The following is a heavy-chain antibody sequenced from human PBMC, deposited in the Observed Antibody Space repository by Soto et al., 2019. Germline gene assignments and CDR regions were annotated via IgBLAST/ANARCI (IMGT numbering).Heavy chain of an antibody. Sequence: SGTLSPVCSVSGCSIRSYYWSWIRQPPGKGLEWIGYIYYSGSTNYNPSLKSRVTISVDTSKNQFSLKLSSVTAADTAVYYCARVWGGAFDIWGQGTMVT. CDR1: GCSIRSYY. J-gene: IGHJ3*02. CDR2: IYYSGST. CDR3: ARVWGGAFDI. V-gene: IGHV4-59*01. D-gene: IGHD3-10*01.